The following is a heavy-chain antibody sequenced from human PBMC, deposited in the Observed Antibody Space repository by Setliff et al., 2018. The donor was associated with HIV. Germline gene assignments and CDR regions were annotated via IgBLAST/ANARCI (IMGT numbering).Heavy chain of an antibody. Sequence: SETLSLTCTVSGGSIGSGSHYWSWIRQPAGKGLEWIGHIYNTGSTNYNPSLKSRVTISADTSNNQFSLRLTSMTAADTAVYYCAREVTVAGTPSFDSWGQGTMVTVSS. CDR3: AREVTVAGTPSFDS. D-gene: IGHD6-19*01. V-gene: IGHV4-61*09. CDR1: GGSIGSGSHY. CDR2: IYNTGST. J-gene: IGHJ3*02.